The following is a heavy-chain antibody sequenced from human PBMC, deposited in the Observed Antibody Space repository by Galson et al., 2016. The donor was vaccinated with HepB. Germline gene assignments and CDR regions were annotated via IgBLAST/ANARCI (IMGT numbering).Heavy chain of an antibody. J-gene: IGHJ4*02. Sequence: SVKVSCKASGGTFSSYIISWVRQAPGQGLEWMGEFITVLGTTNYAQKFQGRVTITADESTSTAYMDLTGLKSEDTAVYFRTRDRGQYYDLWGQGTLVTVSS. CDR3: TRDRGQYYDL. V-gene: IGHV1-69*13. CDR2: FITVLGTT. D-gene: IGHD3-22*01. CDR1: GGTFSSYI.